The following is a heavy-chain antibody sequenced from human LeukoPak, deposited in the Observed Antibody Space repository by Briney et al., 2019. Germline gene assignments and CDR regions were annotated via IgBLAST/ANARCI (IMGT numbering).Heavy chain of an antibody. CDR3: ARVYSGSGYYYDGWFDP. D-gene: IGHD3-22*01. Sequence: PSETLSLTCTVSGGSISSYYWSWIRQPPGKGLEWIGYIYYSGSTNYNPSLKSRVTISVDTSKNQFSLKLSSVTAADTAVYYCARVYSGSGYYYDGWFDPWGQGTLVTVSS. CDR2: IYYSGST. V-gene: IGHV4-59*01. J-gene: IGHJ5*02. CDR1: GGSISSYY.